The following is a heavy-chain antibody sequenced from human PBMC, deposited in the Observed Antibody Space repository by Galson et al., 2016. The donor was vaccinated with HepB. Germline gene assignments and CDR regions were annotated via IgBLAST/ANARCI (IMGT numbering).Heavy chain of an antibody. V-gene: IGHV2-70*11. CDR3: ARMTEIYDSSGYYGSLDY. CDR1: GFSLSTNGMC. D-gene: IGHD3-22*01. Sequence: PALVKPTQTLTLTCTFSGFSLSTNGMCVTWIRQPPGKALEWLARIDWDDDKYYSTSLKTRPTISKDTSKNQVVLTMTNMDPVDTATYYCARMTEIYDSSGYYGSLDYWGQVTLVTVSS. CDR2: IDWDDDK. J-gene: IGHJ4*02.